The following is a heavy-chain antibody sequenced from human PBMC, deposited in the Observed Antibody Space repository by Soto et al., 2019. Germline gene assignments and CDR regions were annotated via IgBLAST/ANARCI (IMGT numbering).Heavy chain of an antibody. V-gene: IGHV3-30*18. CDR1: GFSFTTYG. Sequence: GGSLRLSCAASGFSFTTYGMHWVRQAPGKGLEWVAVTSFDGSYKSYADSVKGRFTISRDNSKNTLYVQMNSLRPEDTAVYYCAKDSGYYYYGMDVWGQGTTVTVSS. J-gene: IGHJ6*02. CDR3: AKDSGYYYYGMDV. CDR2: TSFDGSYK.